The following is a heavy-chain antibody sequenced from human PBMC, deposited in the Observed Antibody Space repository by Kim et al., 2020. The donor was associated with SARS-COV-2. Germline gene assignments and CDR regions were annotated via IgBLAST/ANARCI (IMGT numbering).Heavy chain of an antibody. J-gene: IGHJ4*02. CDR2: ISGSGGST. CDR3: AKVILPHRKAVPRPPFDY. V-gene: IGHV3-23*01. CDR1: GFTFSSYA. D-gene: IGHD6-19*01. Sequence: GGSLRLSCAASGFTFSSYAMSWVRQAPGKGLEWVSAISGSGGSTYYADSVKGRFTISRDNSKNTLYLQMNSLRAEDTAVNYCAKVILPHRKAVPRPPFDYWGQGTLVTVSS.